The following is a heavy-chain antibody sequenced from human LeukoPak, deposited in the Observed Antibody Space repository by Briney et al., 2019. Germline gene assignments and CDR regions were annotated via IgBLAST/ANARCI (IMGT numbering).Heavy chain of an antibody. CDR3: ARTPSEAGANYYYYYMDV. Sequence: SETLSLTCTVSGGSISSYYWSWIRQPPGKGLEWIGYIYYSGSTNYNPSLKSRVTISVDTSKNQFSLQLNSVTPEDTAVYYCARTPSEAGANYYYYYMDVWGKGTTVTISS. V-gene: IGHV4-59*12. J-gene: IGHJ6*03. CDR1: GGSISSYY. D-gene: IGHD4/OR15-4a*01. CDR2: IYYSGST.